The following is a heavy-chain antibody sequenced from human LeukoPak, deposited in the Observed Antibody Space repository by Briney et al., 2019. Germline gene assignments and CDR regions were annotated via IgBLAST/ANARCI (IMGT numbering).Heavy chain of an antibody. J-gene: IGHJ4*02. CDR1: GFTFSGSP. Sequence: PGGSLRLSCAASGFTFSGSPILWVRQASGKGLEWVGRIRSKADNYATAYAASVQGRCTISRDDSKSTAYLQLNSLKTEDTAVYYCASLVKDAGTEFDYWGQGTLVTVSS. D-gene: IGHD6-13*01. V-gene: IGHV3-73*01. CDR3: ASLVKDAGTEFDY. CDR2: IRSKADNYAT.